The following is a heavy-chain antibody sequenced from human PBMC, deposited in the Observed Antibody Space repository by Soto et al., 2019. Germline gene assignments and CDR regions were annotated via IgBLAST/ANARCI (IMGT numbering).Heavy chain of an antibody. J-gene: IGHJ6*02. CDR2: ISFDGSTK. CDR3: ARSPGYWSTTRCYGRDFAMDV. Sequence: QVQLVEFGGGVVQPGRSLRLSCAASRFTFSNYAMHWVRQAPGKGLQWVALISFDGSTKYYADSVKGRFTISRDNSKNTLYLQMNSMRAEDTAVYYCARSPGYWSTTRCYGRDFAMDVWGQGTTVTVSS. D-gene: IGHD2-2*01. V-gene: IGHV3-30-3*01. CDR1: RFTFSNYA.